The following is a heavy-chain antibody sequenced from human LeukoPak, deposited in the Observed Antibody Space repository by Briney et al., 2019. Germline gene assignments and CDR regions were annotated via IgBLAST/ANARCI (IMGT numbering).Heavy chain of an antibody. CDR3: ARTEKRYCSSTSCYKGGWFDP. CDR2: INHSGST. Sequence: SETLSLTCAVYVGSFSGYYWSWIRQPPGKGLEWIGEINHSGSTNYNPSLKSRVTISVDTSKNQFSLKLSSVTAADTAVYYCARTEKRYCSSTSCYKGGWFDPWGQGTLVTVSS. V-gene: IGHV4-34*01. J-gene: IGHJ5*02. D-gene: IGHD2-2*02. CDR1: VGSFSGYY.